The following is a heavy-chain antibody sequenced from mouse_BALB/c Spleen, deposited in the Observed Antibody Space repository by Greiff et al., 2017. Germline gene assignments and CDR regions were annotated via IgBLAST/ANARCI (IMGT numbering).Heavy chain of an antibody. D-gene: IGHD1-1*02. V-gene: IGHV8-2*01. CDR3: GRAYGRYWYFDV. Sequence: QVTLNVSGPGILQPSQTLSLACTSSGISLSTSGMGLIWLREPPGQALVWLVSIWNNDNYYNPSLKSRITISKETSNNQVFLKLTSVDTANSATYYCAGRAYGRYWYFDVWGAGTTVTVSS. J-gene: IGHJ1*01. CDR2: WNNDNY. CDR1: ISLSTSGMGL.